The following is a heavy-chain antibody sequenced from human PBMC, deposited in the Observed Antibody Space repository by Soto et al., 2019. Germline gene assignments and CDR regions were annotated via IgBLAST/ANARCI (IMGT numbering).Heavy chain of an antibody. CDR2: ISYDGSNK. D-gene: IGHD3-3*01. V-gene: IGHV3-30*18. J-gene: IGHJ6*02. CDR1: GFTFSSYG. CDR3: AKDLYAIFGVVIRGYYGMDV. Sequence: GGSLRLSCAASGFTFSSYGMHWVRQAPGKGLEWVAVISYDGSNKYYADSVKGRFTISRDNSKNTLYLQMNSLRAEDTAVYYCAKDLYAIFGVVIRGYYGMDVWGQGTTVTVSS.